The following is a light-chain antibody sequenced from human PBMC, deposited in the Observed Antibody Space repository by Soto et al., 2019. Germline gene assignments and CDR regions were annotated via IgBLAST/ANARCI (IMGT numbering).Light chain of an antibody. J-gene: IGKJ1*01. CDR3: QQYGASVT. V-gene: IGKV3-20*01. CDR2: GAT. CDR1: QSLTNSY. Sequence: EIVLTQSPGTLSLSAGERATLSGRASQSLTNSYFAWDQKKPKRAIRLLINGATTRTTGIPDWFSGSGSGTDFPLISSRLEDDDVTDYYCQQYGASVTFGQGTKVEI.